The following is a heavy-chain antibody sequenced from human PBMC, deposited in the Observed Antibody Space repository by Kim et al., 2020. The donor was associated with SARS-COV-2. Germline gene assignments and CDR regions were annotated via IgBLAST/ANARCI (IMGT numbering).Heavy chain of an antibody. CDR2: ISGSGDTT. CDR1: GFTFSSYG. D-gene: IGHD6-13*01. V-gene: IGHV3-23*01. J-gene: IGHJ4*02. Sequence: GGSLRLSCVASGFTFSSYGMSWVRQAPGKGLEWVSGISGSGDTTTYADSVKGRFTISRDNSKNTLYLQMSSLRAEDTAIYYCANPRQPDYWGQGTLVTVS. CDR3: ANPRQPDY.